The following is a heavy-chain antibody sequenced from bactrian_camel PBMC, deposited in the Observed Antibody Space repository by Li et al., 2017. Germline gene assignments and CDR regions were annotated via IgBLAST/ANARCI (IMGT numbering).Heavy chain of an antibody. CDR2: IRSDGIT. CDR3: AAANEADTVAAAVRLVT. V-gene: IGHV3S55*01. CDR1: GFTYSTYR. D-gene: IGHD6*01. J-gene: IGHJ6*01. Sequence: HVQLVESGGGSVQAGGSLRLSCAASGFTYSTYRMAWFRQAPGREREGVAAIRSDGITAYADSLKGRFTISKDNAKNTLVLQMNSLKPEDTAMYYCAAANEADTVAAAVRLVTGARGPRSPSP.